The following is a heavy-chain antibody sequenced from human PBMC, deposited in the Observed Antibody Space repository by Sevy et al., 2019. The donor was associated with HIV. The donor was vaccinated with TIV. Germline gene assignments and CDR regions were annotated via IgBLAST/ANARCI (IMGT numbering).Heavy chain of an antibody. Sequence: GGSLRLSCAASGFTFSSYGMHWVRQAPGKGLEWVAVIWYDGSNKYYADSVKGRFTISRDNSKNTLYLQMNSLRAEDTAVYYCARAIVPAAISNGWFDPWGQGTLVTVS. V-gene: IGHV3-33*01. J-gene: IGHJ5*02. CDR2: IWYDGSNK. D-gene: IGHD2-2*02. CDR1: GFTFSSYG. CDR3: ARAIVPAAISNGWFDP.